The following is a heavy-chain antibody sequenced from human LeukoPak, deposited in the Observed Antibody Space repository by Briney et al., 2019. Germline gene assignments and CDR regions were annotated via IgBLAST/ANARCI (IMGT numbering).Heavy chain of an antibody. CDR3: TTDPFQNIVVVPAAIIKMDY. V-gene: IGHV3-15*01. CDR2: IKSKTDGGT. CDR1: GFTFSKAW. J-gene: IGHJ4*02. D-gene: IGHD2-2*01. Sequence: PGGSLRLSCAASGFTFSKAWMSWVRQAPGKGLEWVGRIKSKTDGGTDYAAPVKGRFTISRDDSKNTLYLQMNSLKTEDTAVYYCTTDPFQNIVVVPAAIIKMDYWGQRTLVTVAS.